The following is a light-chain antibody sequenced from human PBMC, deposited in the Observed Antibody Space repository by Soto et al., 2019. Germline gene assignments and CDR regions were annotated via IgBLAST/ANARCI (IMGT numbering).Light chain of an antibody. CDR2: EVS. CDR3: LQTKQLPLT. J-gene: IGKJ1*01. Sequence: EIVLTQTPLSLSVTPGQSASISCKSSQSLLHSDGKTYLYWYLQRPGQPPQLLMYEVSNRFSGVPERFSGSGSGTDFTLEISRVEAADVGLYSCLQTKQLPLTFGHGTPVDIK. V-gene: IGKV2D-29*01. CDR1: QSLLHSDGKTY.